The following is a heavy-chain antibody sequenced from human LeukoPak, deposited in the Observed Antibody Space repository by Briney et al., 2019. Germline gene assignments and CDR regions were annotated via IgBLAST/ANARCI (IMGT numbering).Heavy chain of an antibody. V-gene: IGHV4-39*02. CDR1: GDSISSSSYY. D-gene: IGHD5-24*01. J-gene: IGHJ4*02. CDR3: ARGEDGYNFDY. Sequence: SETLSLTCTVSGDSISSSSYYWGWIRQPPGKGLEWIGEINHSGSTNYNPSLKSRVTISVDTSKNHFSLKLSSVTAADTAVYYCARGEDGYNFDYWGQGTLVTVSS. CDR2: INHSGST.